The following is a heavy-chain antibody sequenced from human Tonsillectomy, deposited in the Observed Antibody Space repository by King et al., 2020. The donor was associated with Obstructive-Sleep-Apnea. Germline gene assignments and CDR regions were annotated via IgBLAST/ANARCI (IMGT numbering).Heavy chain of an antibody. CDR2: INHSGST. Sequence: VQLQQWGAGLLKPSETLSLTCAVYGGSFSGYYWSWIRQPPGKGLEWIGEINHSGSTNYNPSLKSRVTISVDTSKNQFSLNLSSVTAADTAVYYCARGAVGAQPGRGDYWGQGTLVAVSS. V-gene: IGHV4-34*01. D-gene: IGHD1-26*01. J-gene: IGHJ4*02. CDR3: ARGAVGAQPGRGDY. CDR1: GGSFSGYY.